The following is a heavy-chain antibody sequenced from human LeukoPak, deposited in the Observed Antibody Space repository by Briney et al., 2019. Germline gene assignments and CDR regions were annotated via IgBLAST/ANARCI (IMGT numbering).Heavy chain of an antibody. CDR3: ARDSPCSGGSCFSNWFDP. V-gene: IGHV3-48*03. D-gene: IGHD2-15*01. Sequence: GGSLRLSCAVSGFTFSTYEMNWVRQAPGKGLEWVSYISSSGSTIYYADSVKGRFTISRDNAKNSLYLQMNSLRAEDTAVYYCARDSPCSGGSCFSNWFDPWGQGTLVTVSS. J-gene: IGHJ5*02. CDR1: GFTFSTYE. CDR2: ISSSGSTI.